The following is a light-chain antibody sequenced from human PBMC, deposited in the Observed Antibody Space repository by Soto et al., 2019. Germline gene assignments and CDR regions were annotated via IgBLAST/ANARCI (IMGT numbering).Light chain of an antibody. CDR2: GAS. J-gene: IGKJ1*01. CDR3: QQYNNWPPTWT. Sequence: EIVMTQSPATLSVSPGERATLSCRASQSVSSNLAWYQQKPGQAPRLLIYGASTRATGIPARFSGSGSGTELPLTISSLQSEDFAVYSCQQYNNWPPTWTFGQGTKVEIK. CDR1: QSVSSN. V-gene: IGKV3-15*01.